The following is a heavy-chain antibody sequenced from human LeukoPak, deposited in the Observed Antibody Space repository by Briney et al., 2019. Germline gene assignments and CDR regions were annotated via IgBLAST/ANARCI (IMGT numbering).Heavy chain of an antibody. Sequence: AASVKVSCKASGYTFTDYGITWVRQAPGQGLEWMGWISAYNGNTNYAQKLQGRVTMTTDTSTSTAYMELRSLRSDDAAVYYCARDLQQLADYWGQGTLVTVSS. CDR2: ISAYNGNT. CDR1: GYTFTDYG. V-gene: IGHV1-18*01. D-gene: IGHD6-13*01. J-gene: IGHJ4*02. CDR3: ARDLQQLADY.